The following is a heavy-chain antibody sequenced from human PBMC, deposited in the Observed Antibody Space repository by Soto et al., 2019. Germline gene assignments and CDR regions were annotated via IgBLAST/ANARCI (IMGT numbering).Heavy chain of an antibody. Sequence: PGESLKISCKGSGYSFTSYWIGWVRQMPGKGLEWMGIIYPGDSDTRYSPSFQGQVTISAGKSISTAYLQWSSLKASDTAMYYCARQGDYYDSSGYYYGPHWFDPWGQGTLVTVSS. CDR3: ARQGDYYDSSGYYYGPHWFDP. CDR1: GYSFTSYW. D-gene: IGHD3-22*01. V-gene: IGHV5-51*01. J-gene: IGHJ5*02. CDR2: IYPGDSDT.